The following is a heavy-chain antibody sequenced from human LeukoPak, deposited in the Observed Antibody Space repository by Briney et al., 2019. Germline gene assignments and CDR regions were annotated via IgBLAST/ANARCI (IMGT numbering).Heavy chain of an antibody. Sequence: PGGSLRLSCAASRFTFSSYWMTWVRQAPGKGLEWVANIKQDGSEKYYVGSVKGRFAISRDNAKNSLYLQMNSLRAEDTAVYYCARYGNGAWLAHYSFDIWGQGTMVTVSS. J-gene: IGHJ3*02. CDR2: IKQDGSEK. V-gene: IGHV3-7*01. D-gene: IGHD6-19*01. CDR1: RFTFSSYW. CDR3: ARYGNGAWLAHYSFDI.